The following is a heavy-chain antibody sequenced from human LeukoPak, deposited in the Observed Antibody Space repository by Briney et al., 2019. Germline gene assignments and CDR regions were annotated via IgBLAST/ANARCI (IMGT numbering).Heavy chain of an antibody. D-gene: IGHD3-22*01. CDR2: ISSSSSTI. CDR1: GFTFSSYS. Sequence: GGSLRLSCAASGFTFSSYSMNWVRQAPGKGLEWVSYISSSSSTIYYADSVKGRFTISRDNAKNSLYLQMNSLRAEDTAVYYCARDLRREGYYDSSGYSILDYWGQGTLVTVSS. V-gene: IGHV3-48*01. CDR3: ARDLRREGYYDSSGYSILDY. J-gene: IGHJ4*02.